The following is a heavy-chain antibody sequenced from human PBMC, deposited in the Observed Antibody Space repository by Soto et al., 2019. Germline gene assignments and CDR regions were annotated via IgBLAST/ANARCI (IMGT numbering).Heavy chain of an antibody. V-gene: IGHV3-23*01. CDR2: IGVDVGTT. CDR1: GFTFNNYA. D-gene: IGHD4-4*01. J-gene: IGHJ4*02. Sequence: GGSLRLSCVAYGFTFNNYAMNWVRQAPGKGLEWVSGIGVDVGTTYYADSVKGRFTISRDNSKNTLYLQMNSLGAEDTALYYCAKDELGGHYIYYSGHWGEGTRVPGSS. CDR3: AKDELGGHYIYYSGH.